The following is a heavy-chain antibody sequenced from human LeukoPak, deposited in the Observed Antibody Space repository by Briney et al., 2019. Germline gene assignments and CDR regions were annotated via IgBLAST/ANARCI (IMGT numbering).Heavy chain of an antibody. V-gene: IGHV1-18*01. CDR3: ARFRRDSMVRSDAFDI. J-gene: IGHJ3*02. CDR2: ISAYNGNT. CDR1: GYTFTSYG. D-gene: IGHD3-10*01. Sequence: ASVKVSCKASGYTFTSYGISWVRQAPGQGLEWMGWISAYNGNTNYAQKLRGRVTMTTDTSTSTAYMELRSLRSDDTAVYYCARFRRDSMVRSDAFDIWGQGTMVTVSS.